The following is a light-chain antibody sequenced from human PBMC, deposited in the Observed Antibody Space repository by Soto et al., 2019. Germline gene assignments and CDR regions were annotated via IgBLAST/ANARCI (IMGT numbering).Light chain of an antibody. V-gene: IGLV2-14*01. CDR2: GVS. Sequence: QSALTQPASVSGSPGQSITISCTGTSSDVGSYNYVSWYQQHPGKAPKLMIYGVSDRPSGISSRFSGSKSGNTASLTISGLQTEDEADYYCSSYAGSYTLVFGGGTKLTVL. J-gene: IGLJ2*01. CDR1: SSDVGSYNY. CDR3: SSYAGSYTLV.